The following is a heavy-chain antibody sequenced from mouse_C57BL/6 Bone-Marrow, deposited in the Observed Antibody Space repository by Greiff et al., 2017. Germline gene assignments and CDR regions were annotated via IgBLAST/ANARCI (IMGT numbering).Heavy chain of an antibody. CDR3: ARPYYYGSSPWFAY. V-gene: IGHV1-64*01. CDR1: GYTFTSYW. Sequence: VQLQQPGAELVKPGASVKLSCKASGYTFTSYWMHWVKQRPGQGLEWIGMIHPNSGSTNYNEKFKSKATLTVDKSSSTAYMQLSSLTSEDSAVYYGARPYYYGSSPWFAYWGQGTLVTVSA. D-gene: IGHD1-1*01. CDR2: IHPNSGST. J-gene: IGHJ3*01.